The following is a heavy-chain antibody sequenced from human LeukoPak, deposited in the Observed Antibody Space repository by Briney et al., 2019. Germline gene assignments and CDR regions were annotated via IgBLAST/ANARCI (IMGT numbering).Heavy chain of an antibody. J-gene: IGHJ5*02. CDR3: ARDERGWFDP. V-gene: IGHV4-59*01. Sequence: SETLSLTCTVSGGSISSYYWSWIRQPPGKGLEWIGYIYYSGSTNYNPSLKCRVTISVDTSKNQFSLKLSSVTAADTAVYYCARDERGWFDPWGQGTLVTVSS. CDR1: GGSISSYY. CDR2: IYYSGST. D-gene: IGHD3-10*01.